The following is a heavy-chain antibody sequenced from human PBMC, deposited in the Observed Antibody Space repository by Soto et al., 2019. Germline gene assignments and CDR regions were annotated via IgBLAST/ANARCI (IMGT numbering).Heavy chain of an antibody. CDR3: VARYCSSTTCYQVDY. D-gene: IGHD2-2*01. Sequence: PGGSLRLSCSASGFTFTNYAIHWIRQAPGKGLEYVSAISSTGGSTYYADSVKGRFTISRDNSKNTVYLQMSSLRSEDSAVYYCVARYCSSTTCYQVDYWGQGILVTVSS. J-gene: IGHJ4*02. CDR2: ISSTGGST. CDR1: GFTFTNYA. V-gene: IGHV3-64D*06.